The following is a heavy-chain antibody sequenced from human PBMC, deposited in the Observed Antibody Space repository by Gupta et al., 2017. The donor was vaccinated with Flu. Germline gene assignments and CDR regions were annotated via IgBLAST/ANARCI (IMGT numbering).Heavy chain of an antibody. CDR2: ISGSGDNI. Sequence: EGQLLESGGGSVQPGGSLRLSCAASGFTFNSYAMSWVRQAPGKGLEWVSGISGSGDNIKYADSVKGRFTTSRDNAKNMVYLHMNSLRAEDTAVFYCAKDAPGTFSLDSWGQGTLVTVS. CDR3: AKDAPGTFSLDS. J-gene: IGHJ4*02. D-gene: IGHD1-26*01. V-gene: IGHV3-23*01. CDR1: GFTFNSYA.